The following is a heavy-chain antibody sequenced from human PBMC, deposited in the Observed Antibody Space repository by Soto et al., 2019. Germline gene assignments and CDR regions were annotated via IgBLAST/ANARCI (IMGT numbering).Heavy chain of an antibody. Sequence: QVQLVESGGGVVQPGRSLRLSCAASGFNFDVYAMHWVRQAPGKGLEWVAIISYDGGNEYYADSVKGRFTISRDNSRNTLSQQINNLRAEDTAVSYCARDMGSHSKCIFEYWGQGALVTVSS. CDR1: GFNFDVYA. D-gene: IGHD3-10*01. V-gene: IGHV3-30-3*01. CDR3: ARDMGSHSKCIFEY. J-gene: IGHJ4*02. CDR2: ISYDGGNE.